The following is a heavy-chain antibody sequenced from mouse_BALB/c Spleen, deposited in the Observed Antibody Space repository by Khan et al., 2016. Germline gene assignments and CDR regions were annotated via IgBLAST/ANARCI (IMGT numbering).Heavy chain of an antibody. D-gene: IGHD2-14*01. CDR3: ARGGYGWFAY. J-gene: IGHJ3*01. Sequence: VQLQESGAELVKPGASVKLSCTASGFNIKDTYMHWVKQRPEQGLEWIGRIDPANGNTKYDPKFQDKATVTSETSPNTAYLQLSSLTSEDTAVYYCARGGYGWFAYWGQGTLVTVSA. CDR2: IDPANGNT. V-gene: IGHV14-3*02. CDR1: GFNIKDTY.